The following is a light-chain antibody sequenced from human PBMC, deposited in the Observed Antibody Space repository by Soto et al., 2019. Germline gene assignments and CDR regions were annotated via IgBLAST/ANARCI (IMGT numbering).Light chain of an antibody. V-gene: IGLV1-40*01. J-gene: IGLJ2*01. Sequence: QSVLTQPPSVSGAPGQRVTISCTGSSSNIGAGYDVFWYHQLPGTAPKLLIYGNNNRPSGVPDRFSGSKSGTSASLAITGLQAEDEADYYCQSYDSSLSVVFGGGTKSPS. CDR2: GNN. CDR3: QSYDSSLSVV. CDR1: SSNIGAGYD.